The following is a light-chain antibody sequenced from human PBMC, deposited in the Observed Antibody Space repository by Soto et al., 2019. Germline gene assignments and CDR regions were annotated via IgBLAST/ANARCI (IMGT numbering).Light chain of an antibody. Sequence: DIQMTQSPSTLSASVGDRVTITCRASQSISTYLNWYQQKVGRAPTLLIYAASSLQSGVPSRFGGCGSVTDFTPTISSLQPEDFAMYFCQQCYSSPRTFGQGTKVEIK. CDR3: QQCYSSPRT. J-gene: IGKJ1*01. CDR2: AAS. CDR1: QSISTY. V-gene: IGKV1-39*01.